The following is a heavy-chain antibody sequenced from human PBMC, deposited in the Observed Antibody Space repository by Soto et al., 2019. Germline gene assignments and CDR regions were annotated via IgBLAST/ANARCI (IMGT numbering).Heavy chain of an antibody. V-gene: IGHV2-70*11. Sequence: SGPTLVNPTQTLTLTCTFSGFSLSTSGMCVSWIRQPPGKALEWLARIDWDDDKYYSTSLKTRLTISKDTSKNQVVLTMTNMDPVDTATYYCARIETIFGVGTDDYWGQGTLVTVSS. J-gene: IGHJ4*02. D-gene: IGHD3-3*01. CDR2: IDWDDDK. CDR3: ARIETIFGVGTDDY. CDR1: GFSLSTSGMC.